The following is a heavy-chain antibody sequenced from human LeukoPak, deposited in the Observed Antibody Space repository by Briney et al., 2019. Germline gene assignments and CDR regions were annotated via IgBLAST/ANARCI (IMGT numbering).Heavy chain of an antibody. V-gene: IGHV4-39*07. CDR3: ARPTTYPWYFDL. J-gene: IGHJ2*01. D-gene: IGHD2/OR15-2a*01. Sequence: PSETLSLTCTVSGGSISSSSYYWGWIRQPPGKGLEWIGSIYYSGSTYYNPSLKSRVTISVDTSKNQFSLKLSSVTAADTAVYYCARPTTYPWYFDLWGRGTLVTVSS. CDR1: GGSISSSSYY. CDR2: IYYSGST.